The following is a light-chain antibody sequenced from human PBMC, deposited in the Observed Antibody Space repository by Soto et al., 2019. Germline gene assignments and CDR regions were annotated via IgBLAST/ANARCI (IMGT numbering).Light chain of an antibody. V-gene: IGKV1-5*01. CDR1: QSIRSW. Sequence: DIQMTQSPSTLPASVGDRVTVTFRASQSIRSWLAWHQEKPGKAPNLLIYDASTLHSGVPSRFSGGGSGTDFTLTISSLQPEDFATYYCQQVNVYPSTFGGGTKV. CDR3: QQVNVYPST. J-gene: IGKJ4*01. CDR2: DAS.